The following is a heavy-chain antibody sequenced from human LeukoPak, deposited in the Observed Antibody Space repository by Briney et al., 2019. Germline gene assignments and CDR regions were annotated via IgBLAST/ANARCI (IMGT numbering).Heavy chain of an antibody. J-gene: IGHJ5*02. CDR3: ARVTPYYYGSGPEGWFDP. CDR1: GFTFSDYY. Sequence: PGGSLRLSCAASGFTFSDYYMSWIRQAPGKGLEWVSYISSSGSTIYYADSVKGRFTISRDNAKNSLYLQMNSLRAEDTAVYYCARVTPYYYGSGPEGWFDPWGQGTLVTVSS. V-gene: IGHV3-11*01. D-gene: IGHD3-10*01. CDR2: ISSSGSTI.